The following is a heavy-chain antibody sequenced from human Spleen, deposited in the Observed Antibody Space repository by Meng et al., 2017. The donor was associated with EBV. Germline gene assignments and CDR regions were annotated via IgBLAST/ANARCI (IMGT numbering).Heavy chain of an antibody. CDR2: ISIYKGTT. V-gene: IGHV1-18*01. CDR1: GYTFASYG. CDR3: ARVFEEQWWFNDY. Sequence: QVQLGQSGPGVKKPGASVKVSCKAYGYTFASYGISWVRQAPGQGLEWMGWISIYKGTTNYAQNFQGRVTMTTDTSTSTAYMEVRSLRSDDTAVYYCARVFEEQWWFNDYWGQGTLVTVSS. J-gene: IGHJ4*02. D-gene: IGHD2-15*01.